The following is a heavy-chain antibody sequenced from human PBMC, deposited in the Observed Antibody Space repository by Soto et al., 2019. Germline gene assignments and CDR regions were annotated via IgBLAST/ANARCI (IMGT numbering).Heavy chain of an antibody. J-gene: IGHJ5*02. D-gene: IGHD3-10*01. CDR2: IYHSGST. CDR3: ARGPGP. V-gene: IGHV4-30-2*01. Sequence: QLQLQESGSGLVKPSQTLSLTCAVSGGSISSGGYSWSWIRQPPGKGLEWIGYIYHSGSTYYNPSLKRRVTIAEGRAKTQCSRKRSSVTAADTAVYDGARGPGPWGQGTLVTVSS. CDR1: GGSISSGGYS.